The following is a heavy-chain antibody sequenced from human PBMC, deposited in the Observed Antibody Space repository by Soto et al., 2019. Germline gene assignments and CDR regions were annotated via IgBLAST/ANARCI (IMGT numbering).Heavy chain of an antibody. D-gene: IGHD2-15*01. CDR1: GFTFNTYT. CDR2: ISSTSFYI. V-gene: IGHV3-21*01. J-gene: IGHJ3*02. Sequence: GSLRISCAASGFTFNTYTMNWVRPAPGKGLEWVSSISSTSFYIYYADSVKGRFTISRDNAGNSLYLQMSSLRAEDTAVYYCARDSSLFCTGGTCYLHDAFDIWGQGTVVTVSS. CDR3: ARDSSLFCTGGTCYLHDAFDI.